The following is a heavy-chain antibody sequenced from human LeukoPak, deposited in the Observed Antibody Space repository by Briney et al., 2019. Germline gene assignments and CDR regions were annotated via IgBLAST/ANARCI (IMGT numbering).Heavy chain of an antibody. CDR2: INPNSGGT. J-gene: IGHJ3*02. D-gene: IGHD5-18*01. V-gene: IGHV1-2*02. CDR1: GYTFTGYY. CDR3: ATSARMQLWFGAFDI. Sequence: ASVKVSCKASGYTFTGYYMDWVRQAPGQGLEWMGWINPNSGGTNYAQKFQGRVTMTRDTSISTAYMELSRLRSDDTAVYYCATSARMQLWFGAFDIWGQGTMVTVSS.